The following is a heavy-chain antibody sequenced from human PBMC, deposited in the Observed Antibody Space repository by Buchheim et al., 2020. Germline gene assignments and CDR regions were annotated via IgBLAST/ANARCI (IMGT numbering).Heavy chain of an antibody. V-gene: IGHV4-4*02. Sequence: QVQLQESGPGLVKPSGTLSLTCAVSGGSISSSNWWSWVRQPPGKGLEWIGEIYHSGSTNYNPSLKSRVTISVDKSKNQFSLKLGSVTAADTAVDYCARDLWFGELHPSLRNKNWFDPWGQGTL. CDR1: GGSISSSNW. CDR3: ARDLWFGELHPSLRNKNWFDP. CDR2: IYHSGST. D-gene: IGHD3-10*01. J-gene: IGHJ5*02.